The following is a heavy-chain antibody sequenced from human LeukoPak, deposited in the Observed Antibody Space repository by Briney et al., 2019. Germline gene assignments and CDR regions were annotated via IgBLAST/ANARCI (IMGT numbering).Heavy chain of an antibody. CDR1: GFTFSSYG. CDR2: IRYDGGNK. J-gene: IGHJ4*02. D-gene: IGHD3-3*01. Sequence: QTGGSLRLSCAASGFTFSSYGMHWVRQAPGKGLEGVAFIRYDGGNKYYADSVKGRFTISRDNSKNTLYLQMNSLRAEDTAVYYCAKDHSGDLDYWGQGTLVTVSS. CDR3: AKDHSGDLDY. V-gene: IGHV3-30*02.